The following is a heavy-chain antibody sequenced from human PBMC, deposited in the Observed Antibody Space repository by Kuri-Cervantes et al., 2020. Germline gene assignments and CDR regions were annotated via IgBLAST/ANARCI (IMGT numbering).Heavy chain of an antibody. CDR2: VRYDGSNK. CDR3: AGAPPADICFDY. CDR1: GFTFSDYG. Sequence: GGSLRLSCAASGFTFSDYGMYWVRQAPGKGLEWVAFVRYDGSNKYYADSVKGRFTISRDNSKNTLYLQMSSLRAEDTAVYYCAGAPPADICFDYWGQGILVTVSS. V-gene: IGHV3-30*02. J-gene: IGHJ4*02. D-gene: IGHD3-9*01.